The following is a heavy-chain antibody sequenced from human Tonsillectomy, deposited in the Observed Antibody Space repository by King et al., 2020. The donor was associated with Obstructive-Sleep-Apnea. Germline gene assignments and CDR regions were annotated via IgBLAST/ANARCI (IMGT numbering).Heavy chain of an antibody. CDR3: AKDGGHDYGDYAGLHY. CDR1: GFTFSTYA. J-gene: IGHJ4*02. CDR2: ISGSCGGT. D-gene: IGHD4-17*01. V-gene: IGHV3-23*04. Sequence: QLVQSGGGLVQPGGSLRLSCAASGFTFSTYAISWVRQAPGKGLEWVSGISGSCGGTDSADSVKGRFTISRDNSKKTVYLQMNSLRAEDTAVYYCAKDGGHDYGDYAGLHYWGQGTLVTVSS.